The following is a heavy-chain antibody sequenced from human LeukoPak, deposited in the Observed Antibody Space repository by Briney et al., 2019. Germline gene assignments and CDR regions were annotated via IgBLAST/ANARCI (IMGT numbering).Heavy chain of an antibody. D-gene: IGHD6-19*01. CDR1: GFTFSSYS. J-gene: IGHJ4*02. CDR2: ISSSSTTI. Sequence: GGSLRLSCAASGFTFSSYSMNWVRQSPGKGLEWVSYISSSSTTIYHADSVKGRFTVSRDNAKNSLYLQLNSLRDEDTAVYYCARDVQWLTYWGQGTLVTVSS. V-gene: IGHV3-48*02. CDR3: ARDVQWLTY.